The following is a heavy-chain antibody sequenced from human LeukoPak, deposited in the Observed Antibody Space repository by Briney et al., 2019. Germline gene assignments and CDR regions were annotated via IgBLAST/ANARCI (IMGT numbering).Heavy chain of an antibody. D-gene: IGHD6-13*01. Sequence: GGSLRLSCAASGFTFSSYSMNWVRQAPGKGLEWVSSISSSSSYIYYADSVKGRFTISRDNAKNSLYLQMNSLRAEDTAVYYCARGLSGSSWYLDYWGQGTLVTVSS. V-gene: IGHV3-21*01. J-gene: IGHJ4*02. CDR2: ISSSSSYI. CDR3: ARGLSGSSWYLDY. CDR1: GFTFSSYS.